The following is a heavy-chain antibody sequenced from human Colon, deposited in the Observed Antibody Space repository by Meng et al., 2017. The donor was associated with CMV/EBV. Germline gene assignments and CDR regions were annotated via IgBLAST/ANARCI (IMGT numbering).Heavy chain of an antibody. D-gene: IGHD2-21*02. Sequence: QAQLEQSGDEVKKPGSSVKVSCKDSTGTFTSYPISWVRQGPGQGFEWVGGIITISGTTDYAQKFQGRVTITADESTSTAYMKLSNLRSEDTAIYYCARVICGGDCYLDYWGRGTLVTVSS. CDR2: IITISGTT. CDR3: ARVICGGDCYLDY. J-gene: IGHJ4*02. V-gene: IGHV1-69*12. CDR1: TGTFTSYP.